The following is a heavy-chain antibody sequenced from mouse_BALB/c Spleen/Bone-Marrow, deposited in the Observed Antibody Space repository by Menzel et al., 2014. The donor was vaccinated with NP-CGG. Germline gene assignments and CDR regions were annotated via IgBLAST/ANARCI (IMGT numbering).Heavy chain of an antibody. V-gene: IGHV1S16*01. CDR2: INPSSGGT. Sequence: VQLQQSGAELVKPGASVKLSCKASGYTFTTYWMHWVRLRPGQGFDWIGEINPSSGGTYYNEKFRRKATLTVDKSSSTAYMQLNSMTSEDSEVYYCTIEYGITTKDYYAVDYWGQGTSVTVAS. J-gene: IGHJ4*01. CDR3: TIEYGITTKDYYAVDY. D-gene: IGHD2-4*01. CDR1: GYTFTTYW.